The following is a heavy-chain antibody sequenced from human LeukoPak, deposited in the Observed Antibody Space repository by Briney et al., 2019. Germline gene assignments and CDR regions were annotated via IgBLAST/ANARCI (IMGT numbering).Heavy chain of an antibody. V-gene: IGHV3-48*04. D-gene: IGHD1-14*01. Sequence: QSGGSLRLSCAASGFTFDDYTMHWVRQAPGKGLEWVSYISGSTTKIFYADSVRGRFTVSRDNAKNSLYLQMNSLRAEDTAVYYCASGGLTGYWGQGTLVTVSP. J-gene: IGHJ4*02. CDR3: ASGGLTGY. CDR2: ISGSTTKI. CDR1: GFTFDDYT.